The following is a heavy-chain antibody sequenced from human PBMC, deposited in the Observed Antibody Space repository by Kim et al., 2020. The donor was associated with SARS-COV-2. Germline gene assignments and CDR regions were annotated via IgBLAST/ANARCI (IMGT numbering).Heavy chain of an antibody. Sequence: ASVKVSCKASGYTFTSYAMNWVRQAPGQGLEWMGWINTNTGNPTYAQGFTGRFVFSLDTSVSTAYLQISSLKAEDTAVYYCARVPRVLRYFDWLLSGDNWFDPWGQGALVTVSS. V-gene: IGHV7-4-1*02. J-gene: IGHJ5*02. CDR2: INTNTGNP. CDR1: GYTFTSYA. CDR3: ARVPRVLRYFDWLLSGDNWFDP. D-gene: IGHD3-9*01.